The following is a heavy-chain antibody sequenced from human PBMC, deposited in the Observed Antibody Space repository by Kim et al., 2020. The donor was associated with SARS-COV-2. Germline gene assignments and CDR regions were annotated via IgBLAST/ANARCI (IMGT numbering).Heavy chain of an antibody. Sequence: ASVKVSCKASGYTFTGYYMHWVRQAPGQGLEWMGWINPNSGGTNYAQKFQGRVTMTRDTSISTAYMELSRLRSDDTAVYYCAREPGIAAAGTGVGLDYWGQGTLVTVSS. CDR3: AREPGIAAAGTGVGLDY. V-gene: IGHV1-2*02. J-gene: IGHJ4*02. CDR1: GYTFTGYY. CDR2: INPNSGGT. D-gene: IGHD6-13*01.